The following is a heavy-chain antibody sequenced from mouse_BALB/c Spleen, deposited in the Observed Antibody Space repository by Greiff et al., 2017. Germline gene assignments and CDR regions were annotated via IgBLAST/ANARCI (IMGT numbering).Heavy chain of an antibody. J-gene: IGHJ2*01. V-gene: IGHV3-2*02. CDR1: GYSITSDYA. CDR2: ISYSGST. CDR3: ARALDDYRYYFDY. D-gene: IGHD2-4*01. Sequence: EVHLVESGPGLVKPSQSLSLTCTVTGYSITSDYAWNWIRQFPGNKMEWMGYISYSGSTSYNPSLKSRISITRDTSKNQFFLQLNSVTTEDTATYYCARALDDYRYYFDYWGQGTTLTVSS.